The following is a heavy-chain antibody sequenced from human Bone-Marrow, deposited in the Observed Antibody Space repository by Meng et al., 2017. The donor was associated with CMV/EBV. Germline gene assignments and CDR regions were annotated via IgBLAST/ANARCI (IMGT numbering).Heavy chain of an antibody. Sequence: GESLKISCAASGFTFSSYGMHWVRQAPGKGLEWVAFIWYDGNYKHYADSVKGRFTISRDNSKNTLYLQMNSLRAEDTAVYYCARGATVTDYYYYGMDVWGQGTTVTVSS. D-gene: IGHD4-17*01. CDR2: IWYDGNYK. V-gene: IGHV3-33*01. J-gene: IGHJ6*02. CDR3: ARGATVTDYYYYGMDV. CDR1: GFTFSSYG.